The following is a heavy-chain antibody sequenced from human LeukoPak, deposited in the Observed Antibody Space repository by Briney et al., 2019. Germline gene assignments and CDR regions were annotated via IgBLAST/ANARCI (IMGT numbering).Heavy chain of an antibody. D-gene: IGHD3-3*01. CDR1: GYTFTGYY. CDR2: INPNSGGT. Sequence: VASVKVSCKASGYTFTGYYMHWVRQAPGQGLEWMGWINPNSGGTNYAQKFQGRVTMTRDTSISTAYMELSRLRSDDTAVYYCARGSYPNYDFWSGYTNWFDPWGQGTLVTVSS. J-gene: IGHJ5*02. V-gene: IGHV1-2*02. CDR3: ARGSYPNYDFWSGYTNWFDP.